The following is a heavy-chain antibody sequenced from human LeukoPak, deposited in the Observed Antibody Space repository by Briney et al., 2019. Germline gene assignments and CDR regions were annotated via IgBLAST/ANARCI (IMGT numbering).Heavy chain of an antibody. CDR1: GFTFSSYS. CDR2: ISSTSSTI. Sequence: GGSLRLSCAASGFTFSSYSMNWFRQAPGKGLEWVSYISSTSSTIHYADSVKGRFTISRDNAKNSLYLQMNSLRAEDTAVYYCARDTYGSGSYPCLGYWGQGTLVTVSS. CDR3: ARDTYGSGSYPCLGY. J-gene: IGHJ4*02. V-gene: IGHV3-48*04. D-gene: IGHD3-10*01.